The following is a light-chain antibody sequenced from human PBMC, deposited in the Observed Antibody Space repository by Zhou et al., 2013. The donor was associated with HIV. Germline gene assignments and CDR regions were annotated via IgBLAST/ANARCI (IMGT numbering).Light chain of an antibody. Sequence: DIQMTQSPSSLSASVGDRVTITCQASQDISNYLNWYQQKPGKAPNLLIYDAFSLQSGVPDRFSGSGAGTDFTLTISRVEAEDVGVYYCMQLTQYNLPTFGQGTKLEIK. J-gene: IGKJ2*01. CDR2: DAF. CDR1: QDISNY. V-gene: IGKV1-39*01. CDR3: MQLTQYNLPT.